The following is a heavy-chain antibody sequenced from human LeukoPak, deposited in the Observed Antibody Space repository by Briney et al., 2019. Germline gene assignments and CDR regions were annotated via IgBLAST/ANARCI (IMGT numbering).Heavy chain of an antibody. V-gene: IGHV3-30*03. CDR1: GFTFSSYG. D-gene: IGHD3-10*01. CDR3: ATYGHSESSSFNL. Sequence: GGSLRLSRAASGFTFSSYGMHWVRQVPGKGLEWVAVISYDGSNRYYADSVKGRFIISRDNSKNTLYLQMNSLRTEDTAVYYCATYGHSESSSFNLWGQGTLVTVSS. J-gene: IGHJ5*02. CDR2: ISYDGSNR.